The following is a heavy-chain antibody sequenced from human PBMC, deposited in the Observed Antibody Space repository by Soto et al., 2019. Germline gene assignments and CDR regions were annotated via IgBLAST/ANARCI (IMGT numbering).Heavy chain of an antibody. CDR3: ARGREDFRAGGGPRWMWLAP. D-gene: IGHD2-15*01. CDR2: ISISGNT. J-gene: IGHJ5*02. CDR1: GCSISSDF. V-gene: IGHV4-59*01. Sequence: SETLSLTCTVSGCSISSDFWSWIRQPPGKGLDWIGYISISGNTDYSPSLKSRATISADTSRNQFSLKLRSVNTADTAVYFCARGREDFRAGGGPRWMWLAPWGQGTLVTVSS.